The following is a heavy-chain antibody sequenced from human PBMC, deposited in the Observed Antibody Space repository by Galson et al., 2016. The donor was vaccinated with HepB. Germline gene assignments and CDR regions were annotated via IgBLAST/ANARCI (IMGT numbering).Heavy chain of an antibody. J-gene: IGHJ4*02. V-gene: IGHV3-11*01. Sequence: SLRLSCAASGFTFSETHMTWIRQAPGKGLEWISYITSSGGLSYYADSMEGRFTISRDNAKNSVYLQINSLRAEDTAVYYCASRGFYGSLDNWGQGTLVTVSS. CDR3: ASRGFYGSLDN. D-gene: IGHD6-25*01. CDR2: ITSSGGLS. CDR1: GFTFSETH.